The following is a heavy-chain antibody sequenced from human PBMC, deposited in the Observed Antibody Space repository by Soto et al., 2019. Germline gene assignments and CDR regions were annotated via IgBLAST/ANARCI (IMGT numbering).Heavy chain of an antibody. CDR2: MNPKSGYT. D-gene: IGHD3-9*01. CDR3: ARVASLNYDILTGNPDKIYYMDV. J-gene: IGHJ6*03. V-gene: IGHV1-8*01. Sequence: GPSVKVSCKASGYTFTSYDISWVRQATGQGLEWMGWMNPKSGYTGYAHNFQGRVTMTRNTSISTAYMELSSLRSEDTAVYYCARVASLNYDILTGNPDKIYYMDVWDKGTTVTVSS. CDR1: GYTFTSYD.